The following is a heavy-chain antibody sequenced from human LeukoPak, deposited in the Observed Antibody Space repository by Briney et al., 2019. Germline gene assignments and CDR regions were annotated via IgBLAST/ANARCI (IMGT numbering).Heavy chain of an antibody. Sequence: SETLSLTCAVYGGSFSGYYWSWIRQPPGKGLEWIGEINHSGSTNYNPSLKSRVTISVDTSKNQFSLKLSSVTAADTAVYYCARGHIAAAALSGFDPWGQGTLVTVSS. V-gene: IGHV4-34*01. CDR1: GGSFSGYY. D-gene: IGHD6-13*01. CDR2: INHSGST. J-gene: IGHJ5*02. CDR3: ARGHIAAAALSGFDP.